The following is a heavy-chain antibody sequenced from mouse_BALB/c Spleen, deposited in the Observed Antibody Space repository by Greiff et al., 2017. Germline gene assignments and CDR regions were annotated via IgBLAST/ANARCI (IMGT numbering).Heavy chain of an antibody. Sequence: EVKLVESGPELVKPGASVKMSCKASGYTFTSYVMHWVKQKPGQGLEWIGYINPYNDGTKYNEKFKGKATLTSDKSSSTAYMELSSLTSEDSAVYYCARNWDYFDYWGQGTTLTVSS. CDR2: INPYNDGT. D-gene: IGHD4-1*01. CDR1: GYTFTSYV. V-gene: IGHV1-14*01. J-gene: IGHJ2*01. CDR3: ARNWDYFDY.